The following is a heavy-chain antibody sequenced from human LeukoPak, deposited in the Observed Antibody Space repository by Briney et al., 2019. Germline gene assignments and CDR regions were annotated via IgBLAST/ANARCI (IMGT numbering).Heavy chain of an antibody. J-gene: IGHJ5*02. V-gene: IGHV3-21*01. Sequence: TGGSLRLSCAASGFTFSSYSMNWVRQAPGKGLEWVSCISSSSSYIYYADSVKGRFTISRDNANRMLSLHINSLRVEDSAIYYCARGGKLEPTALASWGQGSLVVVSS. CDR3: ARGGKLEPTALAS. CDR2: ISSSSSYI. CDR1: GFTFSSYS. D-gene: IGHD2-21*02.